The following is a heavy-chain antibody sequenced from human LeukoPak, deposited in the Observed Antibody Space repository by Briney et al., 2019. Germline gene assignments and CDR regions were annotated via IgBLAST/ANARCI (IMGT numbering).Heavy chain of an antibody. V-gene: IGHV3-43*02. Sequence: PGGSLRLSCAASGLTFDNYAMHWVRQAPGKGLEWVSLISGDGGSTYYADSVKGRFTISRDNSKNSLYLQMNSLRTEDTALYYCAKEQPPGPHDSSGYCDYWGQGTLVPVSS. D-gene: IGHD3-22*01. CDR2: ISGDGGST. CDR3: AKEQPPGPHDSSGYCDY. CDR1: GLTFDNYA. J-gene: IGHJ4*02.